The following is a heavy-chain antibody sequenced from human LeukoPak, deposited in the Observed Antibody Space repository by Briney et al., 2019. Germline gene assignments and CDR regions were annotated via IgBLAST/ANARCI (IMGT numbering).Heavy chain of an antibody. CDR3: ARGDGYNSHYYFDY. CDR1: GFTFSSYA. CDR2: ISGSGGST. D-gene: IGHD5-24*01. V-gene: IGHV3-23*01. J-gene: IGHJ4*02. Sequence: PGGSLRLSCAASGFTFSSYAMSWVRQAPGKGLEWVSAISGSGGSTYYADSVKGRFTISRDNSKNTLYLQMNSLRAEDTAVYYCARGDGYNSHYYFDYWGQGTLVTVSS.